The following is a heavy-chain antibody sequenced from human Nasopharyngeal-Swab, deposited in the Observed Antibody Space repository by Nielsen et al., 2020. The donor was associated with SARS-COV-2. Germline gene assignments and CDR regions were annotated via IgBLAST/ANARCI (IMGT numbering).Heavy chain of an antibody. CDR2: IKQDGSEK. CDR3: TTVRGWYLRPDYYYYYYMDV. J-gene: IGHJ6*03. Sequence: GESLKISCAASGFTFSSYWMSWVRQAPGKGLEWVANIKQDGSEKYYVDSVKGRFTISRDNAKNSLYLQMNSLRAEDTAVYYCTTVRGWYLRPDYYYYYYMDVWGKGTTVTVSS. V-gene: IGHV3-7*01. D-gene: IGHD6-19*01. CDR1: GFTFSSYW.